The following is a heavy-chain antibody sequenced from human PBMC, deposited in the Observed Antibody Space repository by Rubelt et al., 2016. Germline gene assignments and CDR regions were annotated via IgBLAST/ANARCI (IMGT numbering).Heavy chain of an antibody. Sequence: VRQAPGKGLEWVANIKQDGSEKYYVDSVKGRFTISRDSAKNSLYLQMNSLRADDTAIYYCARVSDGYESWGQGSLVIVSS. D-gene: IGHD2-2*03. CDR3: ARVSDGYES. V-gene: IGHV3-7*03. CDR2: IKQDGSEK. J-gene: IGHJ5*02.